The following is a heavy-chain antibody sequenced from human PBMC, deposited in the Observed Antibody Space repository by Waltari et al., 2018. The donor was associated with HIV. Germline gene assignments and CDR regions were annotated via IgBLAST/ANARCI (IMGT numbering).Heavy chain of an antibody. V-gene: IGHV4-39*01. CDR2: IYYSGTT. D-gene: IGHD3-10*01. CDR3: ARLAYDSGTYYFDY. J-gene: IGHJ4*02. Sequence: QLQLQESGPGLVKPSETLSLTCSLSGGSISSSYYWGWIRQPPGKGLEWIGNIYYSGTTYYSPSLESRVTISVDTSRNQFSLKLSSVTAADTAVYYCARLAYDSGTYYFDYWGQGTLVTVSS. CDR1: GGSISSSYY.